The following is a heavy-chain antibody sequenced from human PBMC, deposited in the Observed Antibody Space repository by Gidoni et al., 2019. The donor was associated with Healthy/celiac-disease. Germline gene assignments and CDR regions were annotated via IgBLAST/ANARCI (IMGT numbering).Heavy chain of an antibody. Sequence: QVQLVESGGGVVQPGRPLRLSCAASGFTCTSYGMHWVRQAHGKGLEVLAVIWYDGINKYYADSVKGRFTIARDNSKNTLYLQMNSLRAEDTAVYYCARAGDTAMVPQYYFDYWGQGTLVTVSS. V-gene: IGHV3-33*01. D-gene: IGHD5-18*01. CDR1: GFTCTSYG. CDR2: IWYDGINK. CDR3: ARAGDTAMVPQYYFDY. J-gene: IGHJ4*02.